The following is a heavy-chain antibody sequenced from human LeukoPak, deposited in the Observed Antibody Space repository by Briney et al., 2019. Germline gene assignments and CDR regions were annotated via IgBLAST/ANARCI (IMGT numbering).Heavy chain of an antibody. CDR1: GYTFTSSG. CDR3: ARYHCSSTSCSSDAGFDP. V-gene: IGHV1-18*01. J-gene: IGHJ5*02. D-gene: IGHD2-2*01. Sequence: ASVKVSCKASGYTFTSSGISWVRQAPGQGLEWMGWVSAYNGNTNYAQKLQGRVTMTTDTSTSTAYMELRSLRSDDTAVYYCARYHCSSTSCSSDAGFDPWGQGTLVTVSS. CDR2: VSAYNGNT.